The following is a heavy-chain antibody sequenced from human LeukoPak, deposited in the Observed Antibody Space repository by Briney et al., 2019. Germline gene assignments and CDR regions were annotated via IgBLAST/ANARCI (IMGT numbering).Heavy chain of an antibody. D-gene: IGHD5-24*01. CDR2: IYPADSDT. CDR1: GYSFPDYW. J-gene: IGHJ4*02. CDR3: ARRRGDGYNSPFDY. Sequence: GESLKISCKGSGYSFPDYWIDWVRQMPGQGLEWMGIIYPADSDTRYSPSFQGQVTISADKSINTAYLQWSTLKASDTATYYCARRRGDGYNSPFDYWSQGTLVTVPS. V-gene: IGHV5-51*01.